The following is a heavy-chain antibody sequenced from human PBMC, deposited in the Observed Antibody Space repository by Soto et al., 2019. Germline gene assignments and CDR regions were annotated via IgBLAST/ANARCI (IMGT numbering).Heavy chain of an antibody. D-gene: IGHD6-13*01. V-gene: IGHV1-69*12. CDR3: ARDNSSSWYGYYYYGMDV. Sequence: QVQLVQSGAEVKKPGSSVKVSCKASGGTFSSYAISWVRQAPGQGLEWMGGIIPIFGTANYAQKFQGRVAITADESTSTAYMELSSLRSEDTAVYYCARDNSSSWYGYYYYGMDVWGQGDTVTVSS. CDR2: IIPIFGTA. J-gene: IGHJ6*02. CDR1: GGTFSSYA.